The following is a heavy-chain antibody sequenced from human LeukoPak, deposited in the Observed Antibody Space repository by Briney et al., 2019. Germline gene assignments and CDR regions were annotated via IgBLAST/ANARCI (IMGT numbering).Heavy chain of an antibody. D-gene: IGHD6-13*01. Sequence: GGSLRLSCAVSGFTFSDYYMSWIRQAPGEGLEWVSYISSGSSNISHADSVKGRFTISRDNAENSLYLQMNSLRAEDTAMYYCARRAAAGSCFDYWGQGTLVTVSS. CDR2: ISSGSSNI. CDR3: ARRAAAGSCFDY. CDR1: GFTFSDYY. V-gene: IGHV3-11*01. J-gene: IGHJ4*02.